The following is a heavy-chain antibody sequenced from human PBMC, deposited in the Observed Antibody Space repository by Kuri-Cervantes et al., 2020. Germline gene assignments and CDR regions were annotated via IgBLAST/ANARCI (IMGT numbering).Heavy chain of an antibody. D-gene: IGHD3-3*01. V-gene: IGHV1-2*02. CDR3: ARGSDYYDFWSGYYTGPDDY. CDR1: GYTFTGYY. CDR2: INPNSGGT. Sequence: ASVKVSCKASGYTFTGYYTHWVRQAPGQGLEWMGWINPNSGGTNYAQKFQGRVTMTRDTSISTAYMELSRLRSDDTAVYYCARGSDYYDFWSGYYTGPDDYWGQGTLVTVSS. J-gene: IGHJ4*02.